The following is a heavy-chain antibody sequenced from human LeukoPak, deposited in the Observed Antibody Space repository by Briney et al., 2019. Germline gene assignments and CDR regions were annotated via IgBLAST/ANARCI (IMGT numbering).Heavy chain of an antibody. V-gene: IGHV3-23*01. CDR1: GFTFSIHG. J-gene: IGHJ6*03. Sequence: GGTLRLSCAASGFTFSIHGMNWVRQGPGKGLEWVSGITGSGGSTYYADSVKGRFTISRDNSKNTVYLQMNSLRAEDTAVYYCARDPERITMVRGVIIGPYYMDVWGKGTTVTISS. CDR3: ARDPERITMVRGVIIGPYYMDV. CDR2: ITGSGGST. D-gene: IGHD3-10*01.